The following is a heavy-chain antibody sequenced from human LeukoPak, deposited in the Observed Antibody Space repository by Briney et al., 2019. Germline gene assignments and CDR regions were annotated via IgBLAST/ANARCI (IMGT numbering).Heavy chain of an antibody. V-gene: IGHV5-51*01. D-gene: IGHD3-10*01. CDR3: ARRHITMVRGVPIPFDGFDI. J-gene: IGHJ3*02. Sequence: GESLKISCKGSGYSFTSYWIGWVRQMPGKGLEWMGIIYPGDSDTRYSPSFQGQVTISADKSISTAYLQWSSLKASDTAMCYCARRHITMVRGVPIPFDGFDIWGQGTMVTVSS. CDR2: IYPGDSDT. CDR1: GYSFTSYW.